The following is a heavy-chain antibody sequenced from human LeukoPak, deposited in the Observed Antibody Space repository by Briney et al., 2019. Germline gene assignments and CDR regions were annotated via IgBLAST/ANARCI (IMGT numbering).Heavy chain of an antibody. D-gene: IGHD4-17*01. V-gene: IGHV4-38-2*02. J-gene: IGHJ4*02. CDR2: IYHGGRT. CDR1: GYSIGSGYY. Sequence: PPETLSLTCTVSGYSIGSGYYWGWIRQTPGKGLEWIGYIYHGGRTDYNPSLKSRVTISVDTSKNQFSLKLSSVTAADTAVYYCARGRAGDYGDYSYWGQGILVTVSS. CDR3: ARGRAGDYGDYSY.